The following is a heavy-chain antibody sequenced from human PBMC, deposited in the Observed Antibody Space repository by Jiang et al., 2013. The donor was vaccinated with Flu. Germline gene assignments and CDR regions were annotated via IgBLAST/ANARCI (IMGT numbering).Heavy chain of an antibody. CDR1: GFTFSDHF. J-gene: IGHJ3*02. D-gene: IGHD5-12*01. CDR2: SRNKASSYTT. Sequence: VQLLESGGGLVQPGGSLRLSCAVSGFTFSDHFIDWVRQAPGKGLEWVGRSRNKASSYTTEYAASVKGRFTISRDDSQNSLYLQMNSLKTEDTAVYYCARIVAYAYDIWGQGTMVTVSS. CDR3: ARIVAYAYDI. V-gene: IGHV3-72*01.